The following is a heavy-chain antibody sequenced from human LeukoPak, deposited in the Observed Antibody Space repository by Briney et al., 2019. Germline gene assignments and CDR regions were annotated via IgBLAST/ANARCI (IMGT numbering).Heavy chain of an antibody. J-gene: IGHJ4*02. CDR3: AKDRVVIRGDYFDY. CDR1: GFTFSSYA. D-gene: IGHD3-22*01. CDR2: ISGSGGSI. V-gene: IGHV3-23*01. Sequence: GGSLRLSCAASGFTFSSYAMSWVRQAPGKGLEWVSSISGSGGSIYYADSVKGRFTISRDNSKNTMYLEMNSLRAEDTAVYYCAKDRVVIRGDYFDYWGQGTLVTVSS.